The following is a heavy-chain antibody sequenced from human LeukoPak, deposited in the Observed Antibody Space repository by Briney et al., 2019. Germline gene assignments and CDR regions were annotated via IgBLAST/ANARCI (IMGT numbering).Heavy chain of an antibody. V-gene: IGHV4-61*02. CDR1: GGSISSGSYY. J-gene: IGHJ3*02. D-gene: IGHD5-12*01. CDR2: IYTSGST. Sequence: SQTLSLTCTVSGGSISSGSYYWRWIRQPAGKGLEWIGRIYTSGSTNYNSSLKSRVTISVDTSKNQFSLKLSSVTAADTAVYYCARLMGVATLRGLAFDICGQGTMVTVSS. CDR3: ARLMGVATLRGLAFDI.